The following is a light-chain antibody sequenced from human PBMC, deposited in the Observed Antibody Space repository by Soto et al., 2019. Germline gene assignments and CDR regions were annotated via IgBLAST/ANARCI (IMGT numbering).Light chain of an antibody. Sequence: QSALTQPASVSGSPGQSITISCTGTSRDVGDYDYVSWYQHHPGKAPQLMIHDVSNRPSGVSNRFSGSKSGNTASLTISGLQAEDEADYYCSSYTSSNTWVFGGGTKVTVL. CDR2: DVS. J-gene: IGLJ3*02. CDR1: SRDVGDYDY. CDR3: SSYTSSNTWV. V-gene: IGLV2-14*03.